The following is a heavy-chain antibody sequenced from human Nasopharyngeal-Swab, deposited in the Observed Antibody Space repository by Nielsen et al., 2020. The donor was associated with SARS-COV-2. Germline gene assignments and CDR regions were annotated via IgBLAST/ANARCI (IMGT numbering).Heavy chain of an antibody. Sequence: SETLSLTCTVSGGSISSYYWSWIRQLPGKGLEWIGYIYYSGSTNYNPSLKSRVTISVDTSKNQYSLKLSSVTAADTAVYYCAREYYDILTGYSRFEYWGQGTLVTVSS. CDR2: IYYSGST. J-gene: IGHJ4*02. CDR1: GGSISSYY. V-gene: IGHV4-59*01. CDR3: AREYYDILTGYSRFEY. D-gene: IGHD3-9*01.